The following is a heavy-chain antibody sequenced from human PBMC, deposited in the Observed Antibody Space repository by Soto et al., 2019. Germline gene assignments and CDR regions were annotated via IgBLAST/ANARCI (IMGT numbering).Heavy chain of an antibody. D-gene: IGHD2-2*01. Sequence: PSETLSLTCTVSGGSISSYYWSWIRQPPGKGLEWIGYIYYSGSTNYNPSLKSRVTISVDTSKNQFSLKLSSVTAADTAVYYCARVAAMPLVDYWGQGTLVTVSS. V-gene: IGHV4-59*01. CDR2: IYYSGST. J-gene: IGHJ4*02. CDR1: GGSISSYY. CDR3: ARVAAMPLVDY.